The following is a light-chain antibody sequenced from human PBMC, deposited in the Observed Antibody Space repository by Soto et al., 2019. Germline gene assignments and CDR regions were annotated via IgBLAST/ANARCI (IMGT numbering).Light chain of an antibody. Sequence: QSVLTQSPSASASLGASAKLTCTLSSGHSSYAIAWHQQQPEKGPRYLMKLNSDGSHSKGDGIPDRFSGSSSGAERYLTISSLQSEDEADYYCQTWGTGRGVFGGGTKLTVL. CDR1: SGHSSYA. CDR3: QTWGTGRGV. V-gene: IGLV4-69*01. CDR2: LNSDGSH. J-gene: IGLJ2*01.